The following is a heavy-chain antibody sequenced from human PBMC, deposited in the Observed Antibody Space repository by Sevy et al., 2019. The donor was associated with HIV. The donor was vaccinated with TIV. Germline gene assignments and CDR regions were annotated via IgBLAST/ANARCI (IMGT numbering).Heavy chain of an antibody. CDR2: IYYNGTI. CDR3: AGENAWGRGYS. V-gene: IGHV4-59*08. CDR1: GGSITILY. D-gene: IGHD1-26*01. Sequence: SETLSLTCTVSGGSITILYWNWIRQPPGKGLEWIANIYYNGTINSNPSLKSRVTLSLDTSKNQFSLRLSSVTAADTAMYYCAGENAWGRGYSWGQGTLVTVSS. J-gene: IGHJ4*02.